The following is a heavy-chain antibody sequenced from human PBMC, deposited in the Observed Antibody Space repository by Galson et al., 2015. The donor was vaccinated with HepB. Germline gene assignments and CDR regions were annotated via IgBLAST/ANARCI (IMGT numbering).Heavy chain of an antibody. Sequence: SVKVSCKASGGTFSSYAISWVRQAPGQGLEWMGGIIPIFGTANYAQKFQGRVTITADKSTSTAYMELSSLRSEDTAVYYCAREWEPPEGYYYYGMDVWGQGTTVTVSS. CDR1: GGTFSSYA. CDR2: IIPIFGTA. CDR3: AREWEPPEGYYYYGMDV. V-gene: IGHV1-69*06. D-gene: IGHD1-26*01. J-gene: IGHJ6*02.